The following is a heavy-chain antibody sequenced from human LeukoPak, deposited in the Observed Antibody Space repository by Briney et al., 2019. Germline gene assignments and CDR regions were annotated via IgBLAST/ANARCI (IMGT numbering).Heavy chain of an antibody. D-gene: IGHD6-13*01. V-gene: IGHV3-9*01. CDR3: ARDGGSIAAAVFDY. Sequence: SGGSLRLSCAASGFTFDDYAMHWVRQAPGKGLEWVSGISWNSDSIGYADSVKGRFTISRDNAKNSLYLQMNSLRAEDTAVYYCARDGGSIAAAVFDYWGQGTLVTVSS. J-gene: IGHJ4*02. CDR2: ISWNSDSI. CDR1: GFTFDDYA.